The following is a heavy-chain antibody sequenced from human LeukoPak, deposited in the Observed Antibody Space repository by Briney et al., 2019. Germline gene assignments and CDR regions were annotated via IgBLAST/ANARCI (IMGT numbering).Heavy chain of an antibody. V-gene: IGHV3-15*01. CDR3: TTWIGY. Sequence: GGSLRLSCTASGFSFSNAWMSWVRQAPGKGLEWVGRIKSKTYGGTTDYAAPVKGRFTISRDDSKTTLYLQMNSLKTDDTAVYYCTTWIGYWGQGTLVTVSS. J-gene: IGHJ4*02. CDR1: GFSFSNAW. CDR2: IKSKTYGGTT.